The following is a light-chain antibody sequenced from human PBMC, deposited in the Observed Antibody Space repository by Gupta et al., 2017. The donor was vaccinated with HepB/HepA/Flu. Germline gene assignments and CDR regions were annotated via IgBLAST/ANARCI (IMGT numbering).Light chain of an antibody. CDR3: QQNCNWPLFT. Sequence: EHVLTQSPATLSLSPGESTTLSCRATQSVGTYLAWYQHKPGQAPRLLIYDASNRAPGIPARFSGSGSGTDFTLTISSREPEDFAVYYCQQNCNWPLFTLGHGTKVEIK. V-gene: IGKV3-11*01. J-gene: IGKJ3*01. CDR1: QSVGTY. CDR2: DAS.